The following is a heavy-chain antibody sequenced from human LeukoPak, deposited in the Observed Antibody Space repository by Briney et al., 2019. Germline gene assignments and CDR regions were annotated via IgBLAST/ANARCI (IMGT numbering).Heavy chain of an antibody. V-gene: IGHV3-7*01. CDR1: GFTFSSYW. Sequence: GGSLRLSCAASGFTFSSYWMSWVRQAPGKGLEWVANIKQDGSEKYYVDSVKGRFTISRDNAKNSLYLQMNSLRAEETAVYYCARDWYSSSWYDWFDPWGQGTLVTVSS. CDR2: IKQDGSEK. CDR3: ARDWYSSSWYDWFDP. J-gene: IGHJ5*02. D-gene: IGHD6-13*01.